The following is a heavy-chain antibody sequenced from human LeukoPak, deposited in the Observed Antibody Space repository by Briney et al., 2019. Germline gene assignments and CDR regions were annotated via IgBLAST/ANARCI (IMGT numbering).Heavy chain of an antibody. V-gene: IGHV4-59*11. J-gene: IGHJ5*02. D-gene: IGHD2-8*02. CDR1: GGSISSHY. Sequence: SETLSLTCTVSGGSISSHYWSWIRQPPGKGLEWIGYIYYSGSTNYNPSLKSRVTISVDTSKNQFSLKLSSVTAADTAVYYCARGYCWFDPWGQGTLVTVSS. CDR2: IYYSGST. CDR3: ARGYCWFDP.